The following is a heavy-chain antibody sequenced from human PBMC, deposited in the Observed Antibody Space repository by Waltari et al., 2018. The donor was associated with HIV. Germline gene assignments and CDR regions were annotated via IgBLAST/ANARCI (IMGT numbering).Heavy chain of an antibody. V-gene: IGHV3-74*01. Sequence: EVQLVESGGGLVQPGGSLGLSCAASGFTFSGYWMHGVRQAPGKGLVWFALIKSDASRTTYAESVRGRFTISRDNAKNTLFLLMNSLRPEDTAVYYCARDWRQPRGVYYGMDVWGQGTTVTVSS. CDR3: ARDWRQPRGVYYGMDV. J-gene: IGHJ6*02. CDR1: GFTFSGYW. D-gene: IGHD5-18*01. CDR2: IKSDASRT.